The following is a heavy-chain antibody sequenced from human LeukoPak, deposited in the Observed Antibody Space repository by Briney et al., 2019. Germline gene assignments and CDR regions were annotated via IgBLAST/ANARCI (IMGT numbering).Heavy chain of an antibody. CDR1: GYTFTSYD. CDR2: MNPNSGNT. V-gene: IGHV1-8*01. CDR3: ARRPRVSIAATGQKFDY. D-gene: IGHD2-15*01. J-gene: IGHJ4*02. Sequence: GASVKVSCKASGYTFTSYDINWVRQATGQGLEWMGWMNPNSGNTGYAQKFQGRVTMTRNTSISTAYMELSSLRSEDTAVYYCARRPRVSIAATGQKFDYWGQGTLVTVSS.